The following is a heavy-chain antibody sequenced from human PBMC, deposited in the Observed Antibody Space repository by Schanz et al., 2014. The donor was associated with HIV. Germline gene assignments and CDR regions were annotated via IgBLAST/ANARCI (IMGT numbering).Heavy chain of an antibody. D-gene: IGHD1-7*01. Sequence: QVQLLQSGAEVVKPGASVTVSCKTSGYIFTTYHVHWVRQAPGQGLEWMGRIRPDSGDTYNGQKFDGRITMTRDTSISTYYMELTGLRSDDTGVYFCARENWHYDHWGQGTLVTVSS. CDR2: IRPDSGDT. CDR1: GYIFTTYH. V-gene: IGHV1-2*02. J-gene: IGHJ5*02. CDR3: ARENWHYDH.